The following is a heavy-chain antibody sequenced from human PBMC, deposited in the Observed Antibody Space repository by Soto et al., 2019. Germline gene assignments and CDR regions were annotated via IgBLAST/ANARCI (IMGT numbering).Heavy chain of an antibody. CDR2: IYYSGST. J-gene: IGHJ5*02. Sequence: ETLSLTCTVSGGSISSYYWSWIRQPPGKGLEWIGYIYYSGSTNYNPSLKSRVTISVDTSKNQFSLKLSSVTAADTAVYYCARAVRPLTYSSSWYWWFDPWGQGTLVTVSS. CDR1: GGSISSYY. V-gene: IGHV4-59*01. CDR3: ARAVRPLTYSSSWYWWFDP. D-gene: IGHD6-13*01.